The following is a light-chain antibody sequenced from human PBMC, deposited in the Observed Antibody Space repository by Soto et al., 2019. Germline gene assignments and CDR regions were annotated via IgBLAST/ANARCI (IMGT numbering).Light chain of an antibody. V-gene: IGKV1-5*03. J-gene: IGKJ4*01. CDR2: EAS. Sequence: DIPMTQSPSTLSASVGDRVTITCRASQSISSWLAWYQQKPGKAPNLLIYEASSLESGVTSRFSGSGSGTEFPLTSSSLQADDFATYYCHQYNSYPLTFGGGSKVEIK. CDR1: QSISSW. CDR3: HQYNSYPLT.